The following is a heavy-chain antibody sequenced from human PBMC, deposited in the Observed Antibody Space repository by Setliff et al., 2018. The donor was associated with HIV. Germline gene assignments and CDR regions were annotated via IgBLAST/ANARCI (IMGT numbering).Heavy chain of an antibody. J-gene: IGHJ5*02. Sequence: ASVKVSCKASGGTFSSYVISWVRQAPGQGPEWMGWINTDTGNPTYAQGRVTMTRNTSISTAYMELSSLRSEDTAVYYCARVLTIFGVVPWFDPWGQGTLVTVSS. D-gene: IGHD3-3*01. V-gene: IGHV1-8*02. CDR2: INTDTGNP. CDR3: ARVLTIFGVVPWFDP. CDR1: GGTFSSYV.